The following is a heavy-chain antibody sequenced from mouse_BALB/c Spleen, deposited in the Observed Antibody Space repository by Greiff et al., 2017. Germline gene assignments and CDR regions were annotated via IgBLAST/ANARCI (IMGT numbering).Heavy chain of an antibody. CDR3: ARDGDYDEMDY. CDR2: IRNKANGYTT. Sequence: EVQGVESGGGLVQPGGSLRLSCATSGFTFTDYYMSWVRQPPGKALEWLGFIRNKANGYTTEYSASVKGRFTISRDNSQSILYLQMNTLRAEDSATYYCARDGDYDEMDYWGQGTSVTVSS. J-gene: IGHJ4*01. D-gene: IGHD2-4*01. V-gene: IGHV7-3*02. CDR1: GFTFTDYY.